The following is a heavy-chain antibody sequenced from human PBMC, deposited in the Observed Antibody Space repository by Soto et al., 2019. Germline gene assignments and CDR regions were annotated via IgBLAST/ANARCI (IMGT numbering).Heavy chain of an antibody. V-gene: IGHV1-3*01. CDR1: GYTFTSYA. CDR2: INAGNGNT. Sequence: ASVKVSCKASGYTFTSYAMHWVRQAPGQRLEWMGWINAGNGNTKYSQKFQGRVTITRDTSTNTAYMDLRSLRSDDTAVYYCARDSPPVDYWGQGTLVTVSS. J-gene: IGHJ4*02. CDR3: ARDSPPVDY.